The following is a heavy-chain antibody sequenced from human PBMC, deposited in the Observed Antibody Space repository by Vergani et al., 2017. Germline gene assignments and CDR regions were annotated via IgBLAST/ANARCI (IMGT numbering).Heavy chain of an antibody. D-gene: IGHD2-2*01. CDR3: ARAGDHIVVVPFT. CDR2: IYTSGST. CDR1: GGSISSGSYY. J-gene: IGHJ5*02. V-gene: IGHV4-61*02. Sequence: QVQLQESGPGLVKPSQTLSLTCTVSGGSISSGSYYWSWIRQPAGKGLEWIGRIYTSGSTDYNPSLKSRVTISVDTSKNSLYLQMNSLRAEDTAVYYCARAGDHIVVVPFTWGQGTLVTVSS.